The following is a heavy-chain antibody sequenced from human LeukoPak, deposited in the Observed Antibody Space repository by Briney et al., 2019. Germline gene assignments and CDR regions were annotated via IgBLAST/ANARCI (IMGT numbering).Heavy chain of an antibody. V-gene: IGHV3-53*01. CDR2: IYSGGST. Sequence: PGGSLRLSCAASGFTVSSNYMSWVRQAPGKGLEWVSVIYSGGSTYYADSVKGRFTISRDNSKNMLYLQMNSLRAEDTAVYYCARDPGSSGWSSYFDYWGQGTLVTVSS. CDR3: ARDPGSSGWSSYFDY. J-gene: IGHJ4*02. D-gene: IGHD6-19*01. CDR1: GFTVSSNY.